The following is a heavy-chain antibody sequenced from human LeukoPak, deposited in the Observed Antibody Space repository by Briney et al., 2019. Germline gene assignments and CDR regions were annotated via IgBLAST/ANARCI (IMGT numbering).Heavy chain of an antibody. CDR2: ISYDGNNK. CDR1: GSTFSSFG. V-gene: IGHV3-30*18. Sequence: SGGSLRLSCVASGSTFSSFGMHWVRQAPGKGLQWVAVISYDGNNKYYGDSVKGRFTISRDNSKNTLYLQMNSLRAEDTAVYYCAKGQWLPNNWFDPWGQGTLVTVSS. J-gene: IGHJ5*02. D-gene: IGHD6-19*01. CDR3: AKGQWLPNNWFDP.